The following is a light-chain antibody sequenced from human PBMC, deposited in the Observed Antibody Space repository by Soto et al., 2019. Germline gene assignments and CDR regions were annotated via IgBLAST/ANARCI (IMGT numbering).Light chain of an antibody. CDR1: QTIASRY. J-gene: IGKJ5*01. CDR3: QQYDTSPPP. CDR2: RTF. Sequence: EIVLTQSPGTLSLSPGERATLSCRASQTIASRYLAWYQHQPGQAPRRLIYRTFARAPGIPDRFSGGGSGTDFPLTISRLEREDFAVYYCQQYDTSPPPCGQGTRLDIK. V-gene: IGKV3-20*01.